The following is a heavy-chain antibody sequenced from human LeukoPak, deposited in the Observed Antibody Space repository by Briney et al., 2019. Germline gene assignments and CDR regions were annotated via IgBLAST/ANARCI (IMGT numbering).Heavy chain of an antibody. V-gene: IGHV3-33*01. D-gene: IGHD5-18*01. CDR2: IWYDGSNK. J-gene: IGHJ4*02. CDR1: GFTFSSYG. CDR3: ARDLAPGPTAMVKH. Sequence: PGGSLRLSCAASGFTFSSYGMHWVRQAPGKGLEWVAVIWYDGSNKYYADSVKGRFTISRDNSKNTLYLQMNSLRAEDTAVYYCARDLAPGPTAMVKHWGQGTLVTVSS.